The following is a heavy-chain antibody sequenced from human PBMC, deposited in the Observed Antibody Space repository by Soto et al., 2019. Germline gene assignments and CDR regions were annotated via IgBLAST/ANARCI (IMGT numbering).Heavy chain of an antibody. V-gene: IGHV1-18*01. J-gene: IGHJ5*02. Sequence: QVQLVQSGAEVKKPGASVKVSCKASGYTFTSYGISWVRQAPGQGLEWMGWISAYNGNTNYAQKLQGRVTMTTDTSTSRADMELRSLRSEDTAVYYCAREHYSGSGWYSCFDPRGQGTLVTV. CDR1: GYTFTSYG. CDR3: AREHYSGSGWYSCFDP. CDR2: ISAYNGNT. D-gene: IGHD6-19*01.